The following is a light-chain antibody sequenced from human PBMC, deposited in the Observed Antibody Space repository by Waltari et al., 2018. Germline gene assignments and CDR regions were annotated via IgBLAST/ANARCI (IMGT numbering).Light chain of an antibody. CDR2: TAS. CDR1: QDISNY. J-gene: IGKJ3*01. Sequence: DIRMTQSPSSLSASVGDRVTITCRASQDISNYLAWFQQKPGQAPKSLMYTASSLQSGVPSRFSGSGSGTDFTLTISSLQPEDFATYYCQQSYSTPFTFGPGTKVDIK. CDR3: QQSYSTPFT. V-gene: IGKV1-16*01.